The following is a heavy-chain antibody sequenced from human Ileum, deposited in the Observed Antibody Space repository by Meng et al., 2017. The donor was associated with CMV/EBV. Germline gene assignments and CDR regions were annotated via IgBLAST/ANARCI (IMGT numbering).Heavy chain of an antibody. CDR3: ARDRFDP. V-gene: IGHV4-4*07. Sequence: QVQLQEAGLGLVTPSETLSLTCTVSGASLNDYYWSWIRQPAGKGLEWIGRIFATGTTNCNPSLKSRVTMSVDTSKNQFSLKLTSVTAADTAVYFCARDRFDPWGQGALVTVSS. CDR2: IFATGTT. J-gene: IGHJ5*02. CDR1: GASLNDYY.